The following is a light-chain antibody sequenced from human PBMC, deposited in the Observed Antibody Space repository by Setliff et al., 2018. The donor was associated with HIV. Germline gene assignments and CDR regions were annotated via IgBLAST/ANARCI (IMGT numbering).Light chain of an antibody. CDR2: DVS. CDR1: SSDVGTYNF. V-gene: IGLV2-14*03. CDR3: SSYTSSTPLYV. Sequence: QSVLTQPASVSGSPGQSITISCTGTSSDVGTYNFVSWYQQHPGKAPKLMIYDVSNRPSGVSNRFSGSKSGNTASLTISGLQAEDEADYYCSSYTSSTPLYVFGTGTKVNVL. J-gene: IGLJ1*01.